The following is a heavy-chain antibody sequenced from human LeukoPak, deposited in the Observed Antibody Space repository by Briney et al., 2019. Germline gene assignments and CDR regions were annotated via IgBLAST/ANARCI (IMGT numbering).Heavy chain of an antibody. Sequence: GGSLRLSCAASGFTFSSYAMSWVRQAPGKGLEWVSAISGSGGSTYYADSVKGRFTISRDNSKNTLYLQMNSLRAEDTAIYYCAKRPAGSTDGTFDYWGQGTLVTVSS. D-gene: IGHD6-13*01. J-gene: IGHJ4*02. CDR2: ISGSGGST. V-gene: IGHV3-23*01. CDR3: AKRPAGSTDGTFDY. CDR1: GFTFSSYA.